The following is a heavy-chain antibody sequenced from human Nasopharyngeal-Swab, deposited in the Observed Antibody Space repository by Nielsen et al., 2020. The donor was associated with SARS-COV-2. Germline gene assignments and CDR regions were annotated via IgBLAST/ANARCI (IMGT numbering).Heavy chain of an antibody. CDR1: GGSISSGGYY. CDR3: ARDPGKETIFEVVNLYFDY. Sequence: SETLSLTCTVSGGSISSGGYYWSWIRQHPGKGLEWIGYIYYSGSTYYNPSLKSRVTISVDTSKNQFSLKLSSVTAADTAVYYCARDPGKETIFEVVNLYFDYWGQGTLVTVSS. CDR2: IYYSGST. V-gene: IGHV4-31*03. D-gene: IGHD3-3*01. J-gene: IGHJ4*02.